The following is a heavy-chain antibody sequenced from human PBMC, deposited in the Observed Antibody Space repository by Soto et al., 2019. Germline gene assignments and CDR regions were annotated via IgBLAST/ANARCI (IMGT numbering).Heavy chain of an antibody. CDR2: IYHSGAT. J-gene: IGHJ4*02. CDR1: GDSITSSNW. Sequence: PSETLSLTCAVSGDSITSSNWWSCVRQAPGKGLEWIGEIYHSGATTYNPSLKSRATISVDPSNNHFSLKLTSVTAADTAVYFCARDLGTGTDYWGRGTLVTVSS. V-gene: IGHV4-4*02. CDR3: ARDLGTGTDY. D-gene: IGHD1-1*01.